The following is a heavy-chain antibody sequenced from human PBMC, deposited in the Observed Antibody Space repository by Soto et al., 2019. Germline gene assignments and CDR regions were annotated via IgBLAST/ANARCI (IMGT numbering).Heavy chain of an antibody. J-gene: IGHJ4*02. CDR2: IYYSGST. D-gene: IGHD3-10*01. V-gene: IGHV4-31*03. Sequence: PSETLSLTCTVSVGSISSGGYYWRWIRQHPGKGLEWIGYIYYSGSTYYNPSLKSRVTISVDTSKNQFSLKLSSVTAADTAVYYCAREVPGFVKLLSLNYFDSWGQGTLVTVSS. CDR1: VGSISSGGYY. CDR3: AREVPGFVKLLSLNYFDS.